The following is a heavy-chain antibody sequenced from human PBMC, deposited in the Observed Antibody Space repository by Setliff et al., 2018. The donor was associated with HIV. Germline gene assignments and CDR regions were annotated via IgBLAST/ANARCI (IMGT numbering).Heavy chain of an antibody. J-gene: IGHJ4*02. CDR3: ATPISITSGSAFDY. CDR1: GYSFTNNW. Sequence: GESLKISCKGSGYSFTNNWIGWVRQMPGKGLEWMGITHPEDSDTRYSPSFQGQVTLSVDKSISTAYLQWSSLKASDTAMYYCATPISITSGSAFDYWGQGTLVTVSS. CDR2: THPEDSDT. V-gene: IGHV5-51*01. D-gene: IGHD2-2*01.